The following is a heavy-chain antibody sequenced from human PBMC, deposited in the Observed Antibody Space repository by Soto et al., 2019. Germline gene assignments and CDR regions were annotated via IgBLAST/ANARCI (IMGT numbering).Heavy chain of an antibody. CDR2: INAGNGNT. J-gene: IGHJ4*02. Sequence: ASVKVSCKASGYTFTSYAMHWVRQAPGQRLEWMGWINAGNGNTKYSQKFQGRVTITRDTSASTAYMELSSLRSEDTAVYYCASALMVDGYNYVAYFDYWGQGPLVPVSS. D-gene: IGHD5-12*01. CDR3: ASALMVDGYNYVAYFDY. V-gene: IGHV1-3*01. CDR1: GYTFTSYA.